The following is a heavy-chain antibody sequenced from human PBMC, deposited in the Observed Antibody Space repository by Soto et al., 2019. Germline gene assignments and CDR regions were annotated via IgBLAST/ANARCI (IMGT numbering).Heavy chain of an antibody. V-gene: IGHV4-34*01. Sequence: SETLSLTCAVYDGSLSFYYWSWIRQSPGKGLEWIGEIHPSGSTDYNPSLKSRVTILVDTSKSQFSLRLTSVTAADTAVYYCARGRDEYKLGNVWGPGTTVTVSS. CDR3: ARGRDEYKLGNV. J-gene: IGHJ6*02. CDR2: IHPSGST. CDR1: DGSLSFYY. D-gene: IGHD7-27*01.